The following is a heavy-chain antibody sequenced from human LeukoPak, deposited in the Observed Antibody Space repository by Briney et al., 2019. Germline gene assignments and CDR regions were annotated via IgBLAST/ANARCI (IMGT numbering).Heavy chain of an antibody. D-gene: IGHD6-13*01. V-gene: IGHV3-11*04. CDR3: AKAMAGYSKNNWFDP. J-gene: IGHJ5*02. CDR1: GITFSDHY. Sequence: PGGSLRLSCAASGITFSDHYMSWIRQAPGKGLEWLSYISSGGDSIYYADSVKGRFTISRDNAKNSVSLQMNSLRAEDTAVYYCAKAMAGYSKNNWFDPWGQGTLVTVSS. CDR2: ISSGGDSI.